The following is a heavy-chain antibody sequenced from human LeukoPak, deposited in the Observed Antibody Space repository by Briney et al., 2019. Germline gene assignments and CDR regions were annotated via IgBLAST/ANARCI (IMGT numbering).Heavy chain of an antibody. D-gene: IGHD6-19*01. CDR2: IIPIFGTA. CDR1: GGTFSSYA. CDR3: AREVLGRRIAVAAMDY. J-gene: IGHJ4*02. Sequence: ASVKVSCKASGGTFSSYAISWVRQAPGQGLEWMGGIIPIFGTANYAQKFQGRVTITADESTSTAYMELSSLRSEDTAVYYCAREVLGRRIAVAAMDYWGQGTLVTVSS. V-gene: IGHV1-69*13.